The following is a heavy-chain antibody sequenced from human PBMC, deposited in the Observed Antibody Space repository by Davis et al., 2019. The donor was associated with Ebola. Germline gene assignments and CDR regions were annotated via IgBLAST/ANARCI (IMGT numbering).Heavy chain of an antibody. CDR1: GYTFTNYY. J-gene: IGHJ6*02. CDR3: ARDGPDYYGLDV. CDR2: INPSAGYT. V-gene: IGHV1-46*01. Sequence: ASVKVSCKAFGYTFTNYYVHWVRQAPGQGLEWMGVINPSAGYTNYAQRFQGRVTITRDTSTSTVYLDVRRLRSEDTAVYYCARDGPDYYGLDVWGQGTAVAVSS.